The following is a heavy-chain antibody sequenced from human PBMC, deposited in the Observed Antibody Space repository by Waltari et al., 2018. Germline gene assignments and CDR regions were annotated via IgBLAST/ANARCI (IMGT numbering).Heavy chain of an antibody. J-gene: IGHJ4*02. Sequence: QLQLQQSGPGLVKPSESLSLTCTVSGDSVSSPYVWNWVRQTPEKGLEWIGQIYGSGITNFNPSLESRVTMSLDTSKNQFSLKMTSATAADTALYFCARDRGRGLYLDTWGQGTLVTVSP. V-gene: IGHV4-4*02. CDR1: GDSVSSPYV. D-gene: IGHD2-15*01. CDR2: IYGSGIT. CDR3: ARDRGRGLYLDT.